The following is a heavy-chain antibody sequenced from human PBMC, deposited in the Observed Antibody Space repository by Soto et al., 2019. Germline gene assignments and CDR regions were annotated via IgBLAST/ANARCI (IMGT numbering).Heavy chain of an antibody. CDR1: GGSISSSSYY. CDR2: IYYSGST. CDR3: AVMPYDYVLRYYFDS. Sequence: SETLSLTCTVSGGSISSSSYYWGWIRQPPGKGLEWIGSIYYSGSTHYNPSLKSRVTISVDTSKNQFSLKLRSVTAADTAVYCCAVMPYDYVLRYYFDSWGQGTLVTVSS. J-gene: IGHJ4*02. D-gene: IGHD3-16*01. V-gene: IGHV4-39*01.